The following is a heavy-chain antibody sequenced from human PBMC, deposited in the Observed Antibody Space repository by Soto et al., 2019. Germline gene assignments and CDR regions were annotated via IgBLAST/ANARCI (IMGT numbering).Heavy chain of an antibody. CDR1: GGTLSSYA. CDR3: ARAYCTNGVCPIDY. Sequence: GASVKVSFKASGGTLSSYAISWVLQAPGQGVEWMGGIIPIFGTANYAQKFQGRVTITADESTSTAYMELSSLRSEDTAVYYCARAYCTNGVCPIDYWGQGTLVTVSS. D-gene: IGHD2-8*01. V-gene: IGHV1-69*01. J-gene: IGHJ4*02. CDR2: IIPIFGTA.